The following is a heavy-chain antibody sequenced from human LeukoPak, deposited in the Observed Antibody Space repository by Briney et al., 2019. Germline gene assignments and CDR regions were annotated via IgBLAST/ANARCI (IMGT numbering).Heavy chain of an antibody. CDR2: IYYSGST. CDR1: GGSISSYY. D-gene: IGHD3-10*01. V-gene: IGHV4-59*12. J-gene: IGHJ4*02. Sequence: SETLSFTCSVSGGSISSYYWSWIRQPPGKGVEWNGSIYYSGSTYYNPSLKSRVTISVDTSKNQFSLKLSSVTAADAAVYYCARETTYGSGSYYHDYWGQGTLVTVSS. CDR3: ARETTYGSGSYYHDY.